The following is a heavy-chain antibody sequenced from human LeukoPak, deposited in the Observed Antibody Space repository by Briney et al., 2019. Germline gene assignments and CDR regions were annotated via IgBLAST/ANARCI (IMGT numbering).Heavy chain of an antibody. Sequence: SETLSLTCSVSGDSISSRDYYWSWIRQPPGKGLEWIGYIYYSGSTNYNPSLKSRVTISVDTSKNQFSLKLSSVTAADTAVYYCARVGGSDGGYYFDYLGQGTLVPVSS. CDR1: GDSISSRDYY. CDR3: ARVGGSDGGYYFDY. V-gene: IGHV4-61*08. D-gene: IGHD4-23*01. CDR2: IYYSGST. J-gene: IGHJ4*02.